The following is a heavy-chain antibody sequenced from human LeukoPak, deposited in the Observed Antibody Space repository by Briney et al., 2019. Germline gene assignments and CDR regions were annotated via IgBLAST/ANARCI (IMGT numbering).Heavy chain of an antibody. CDR3: ANWDGGSYSFDY. J-gene: IGHJ4*02. Sequence: PGGSMRLSCAASGFTFSSYSMNWVSQAPGKGLEWVSSISSSSSYIYYADSVKGRFTISRDNAKNSLYLQMNSLRAEDTAVYYCANWDGGSYSFDYWGQGTLVTVSS. V-gene: IGHV3-21*01. CDR1: GFTFSSYS. CDR2: ISSSSSYI. D-gene: IGHD1-26*01.